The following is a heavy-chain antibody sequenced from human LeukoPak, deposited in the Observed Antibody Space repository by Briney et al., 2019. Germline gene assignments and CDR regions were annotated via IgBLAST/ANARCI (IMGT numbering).Heavy chain of an antibody. CDR3: ARTTLYGSGSY. CDR2: IYHSGST. CDR1: GYSISSGYY. J-gene: IGHJ4*02. Sequence: SETLSLTCTVSGYSISSGYYWGWIRQPPGKGLEWIGSIYHSGSTYYNPSLKSRVTISVDTSKNQFSLKLSSVTAADTAVYYCARTTLYGSGSYWGQGTLVTVSS. V-gene: IGHV4-38-2*02. D-gene: IGHD3-10*01.